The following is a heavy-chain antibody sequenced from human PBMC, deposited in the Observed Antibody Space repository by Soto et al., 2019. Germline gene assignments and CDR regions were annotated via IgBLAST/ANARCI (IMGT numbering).Heavy chain of an antibody. J-gene: IGHJ4*02. V-gene: IGHV4-30-2*01. D-gene: IGHD4-17*01. CDR3: ARAMTTVTTFAY. CDR1: GGSISSGGYS. Sequence: QLQLQESGSGLVKPSQTLSLTCAVSGGSISSGGYSWSWIRQPPGKGLECIGYIYHSGSTYYNPSLKSRVXXXVXXSKNQFSLKLTSVTAADTAVYYCARAMTTVTTFAYWGQGTLVTVSS. CDR2: IYHSGST.